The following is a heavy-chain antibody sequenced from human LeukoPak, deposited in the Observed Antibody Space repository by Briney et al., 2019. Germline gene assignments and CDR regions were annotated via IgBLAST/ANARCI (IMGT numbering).Heavy chain of an antibody. D-gene: IGHD4-17*01. J-gene: IGHJ4*02. CDR2: ISWDAVST. CDR1: GFTFDDYT. Sequence: TGGSLRLSCAASGFTFDDYTMHWVRQAPGKGLEWVSLISWDAVSTYYADSVKGRFTISRDNSKNTLYLEMTSLRAEDTAVYYCAKDGDQVTVTKLDYWGQGTLVTVSS. CDR3: AKDGDQVTVTKLDY. V-gene: IGHV3-43*01.